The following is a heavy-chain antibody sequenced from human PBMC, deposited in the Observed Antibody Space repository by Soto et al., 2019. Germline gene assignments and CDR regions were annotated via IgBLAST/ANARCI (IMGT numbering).Heavy chain of an antibody. CDR1: GYTFTSSA. Sequence: ASGKVSCKASGYTFTSSAIHWVRQAPGQGLEWMGWINAGNGNIKHSQKFQHRVTITRDTSASTAYMELSSLRFEDTAVYYCARDGAVAGDSNFDYWGQGTLVTVSS. CDR2: INAGNGNI. J-gene: IGHJ4*02. V-gene: IGHV1-3*01. D-gene: IGHD6-19*01. CDR3: ARDGAVAGDSNFDY.